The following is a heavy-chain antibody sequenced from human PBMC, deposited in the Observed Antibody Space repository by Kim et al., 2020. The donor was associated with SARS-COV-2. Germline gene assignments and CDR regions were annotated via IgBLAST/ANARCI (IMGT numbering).Heavy chain of an antibody. D-gene: IGHD3-10*01. CDR3: VGFDY. CDR2: ISWNSGSI. CDR1: GFTFDDYA. Sequence: GGSLRLSCAASGFTFDDYAMHWVRQAPGKGLEWVSGISWNSGSIGYADSVKGRFTISRDNAKNSLYLQMNSLRAEDTALYYCVGFDYWGQGTLVTVSS. V-gene: IGHV3-9*01. J-gene: IGHJ4*02.